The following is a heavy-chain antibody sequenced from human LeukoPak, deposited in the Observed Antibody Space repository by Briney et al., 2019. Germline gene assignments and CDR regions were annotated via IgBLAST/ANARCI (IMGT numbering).Heavy chain of an antibody. CDR3: ARGIGVPASFDY. J-gene: IGHJ4*02. Sequence: GASVKVSCKASGYTFTSNGISWVRQAPGQGLEWMGWISTNNGDTKYGKKFQGRVIMTTDTSTSTAYMEVRSLRSDDTAVYYCARGIGVPASFDYWGQGTLVTVSS. CDR2: ISTNNGDT. V-gene: IGHV1-18*01. CDR1: GYTFTSNG. D-gene: IGHD2-2*01.